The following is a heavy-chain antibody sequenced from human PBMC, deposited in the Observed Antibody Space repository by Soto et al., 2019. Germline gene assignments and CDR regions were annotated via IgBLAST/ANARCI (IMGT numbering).Heavy chain of an antibody. V-gene: IGHV3-66*01. J-gene: IGHJ4*02. CDR2: IYSGAST. D-gene: IGHD3-16*01. CDR1: GFSVSNKY. Sequence: EVKLVESGGGLVEPGGSLSLSCAASGFSVSNKYMSWVRQAPGKGLAWVSVIYSGASTFYADSARCRFTISTDNSNNTVKLQMNTLSTEVTAVYYCAGEPWAADYWGQGTLVTVSS. CDR3: AGEPWAADY.